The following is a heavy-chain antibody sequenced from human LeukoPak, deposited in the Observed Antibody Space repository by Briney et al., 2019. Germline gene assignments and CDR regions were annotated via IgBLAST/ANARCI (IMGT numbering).Heavy chain of an antibody. V-gene: IGHV3-23*01. Sequence: GGSLRLSCAASGFTFSSYAMSWVRQAPGKGLEWVSAISGSGDGTYYGDSVKGRFTISRDNSKNTLYLQMNSLRAEDTAVYYCAKTRPLDSSSWPHGDYWGQGTLVTVSS. J-gene: IGHJ4*02. CDR3: AKTRPLDSSSWPHGDY. CDR2: ISGSGDGT. D-gene: IGHD6-13*01. CDR1: GFTFSSYA.